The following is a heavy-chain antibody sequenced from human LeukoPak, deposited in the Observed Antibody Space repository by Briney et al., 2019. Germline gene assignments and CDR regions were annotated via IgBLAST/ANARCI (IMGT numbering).Heavy chain of an antibody. J-gene: IGHJ4*02. CDR1: GGSISSYY. Sequence: SETLSLTCTVSGGSISSYYWSWIRQPPGRGLEWIGYIYYSGSTNYNPSLKSRVTISVDTSKNQFSLKLSSVTAADTAVYYCASGYCGGDCNFDYWGQGTLVTVSS. CDR2: IYYSGST. CDR3: ASGYCGGDCNFDY. V-gene: IGHV4-59*01. D-gene: IGHD2-21*02.